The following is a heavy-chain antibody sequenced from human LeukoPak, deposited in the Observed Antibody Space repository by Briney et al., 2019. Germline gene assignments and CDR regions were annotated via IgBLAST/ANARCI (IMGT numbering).Heavy chain of an antibody. CDR1: GGSISSSSYY. CDR3: ARKQTGTMYDV. CDR2: FSSGGSA. D-gene: IGHD1-7*01. J-gene: IGHJ4*02. V-gene: IGHV4-39*07. Sequence: PSETLSLTCIVPGGSISSSSYYWAWIRQSPGKGLEWIGTFSSGGSAYYNPSLTSRVSISKDTSDNQFSLRLYSMTAADTAVYYCARKQTGTMYDVWGQGTQVTVSS.